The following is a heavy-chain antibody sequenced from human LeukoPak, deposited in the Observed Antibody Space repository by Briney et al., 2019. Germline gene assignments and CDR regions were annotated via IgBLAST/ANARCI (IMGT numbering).Heavy chain of an antibody. CDR2: VYYSGDT. CDR3: ARCPYDLLTGFSKWFFDL. Sequence: SETLSLTCTVSGGSINSRSDYWGWIRQPPGKGLEWIGNVYYSGDTYYSASLQSRVTISVDTSKSQFSLTLNSVTAADTAVYYCARCPYDLLTGFSKWFFDLWGRGALVTVSS. D-gene: IGHD3-9*01. J-gene: IGHJ2*01. V-gene: IGHV4-39*01. CDR1: GGSINSRSDY.